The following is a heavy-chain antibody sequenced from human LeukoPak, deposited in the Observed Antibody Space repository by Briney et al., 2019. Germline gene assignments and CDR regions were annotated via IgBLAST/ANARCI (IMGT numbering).Heavy chain of an antibody. CDR1: RYTFSSYG. CDR2: ISYDGSNK. Sequence: GGSLRLSCAASRYTFSSYGMHWVRQAPGKGLEWVAVISYDGSNKYYADSVKGRFTISRDNSKNTLYLQMNSLRAEDTAVYYCAKDRSTDYYYYYGMDVWGQGTTVTVSS. V-gene: IGHV3-30*18. J-gene: IGHJ6*02. D-gene: IGHD1-14*01. CDR3: AKDRSTDYYYYYGMDV.